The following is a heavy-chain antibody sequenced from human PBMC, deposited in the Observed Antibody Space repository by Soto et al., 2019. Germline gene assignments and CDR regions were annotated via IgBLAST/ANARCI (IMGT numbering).Heavy chain of an antibody. CDR1: GFTFSSYA. Sequence: EVQLLESGGGLVQPGGSLRLSCAASGFTFSSYAMSWVRQAPGKGLEWVSAISGSGGSTYYADSVKGRFTISRDNSKNTLYLQMNSPRSEDTAGYYCAKEKRAARTFDYWGQGTLVTVSS. D-gene: IGHD6-6*01. V-gene: IGHV3-23*01. CDR3: AKEKRAARTFDY. J-gene: IGHJ4*02. CDR2: ISGSGGST.